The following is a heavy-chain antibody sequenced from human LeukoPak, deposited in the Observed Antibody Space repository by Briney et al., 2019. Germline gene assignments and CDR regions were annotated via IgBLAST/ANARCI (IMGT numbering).Heavy chain of an antibody. CDR2: IYYSGST. CDR1: GGSISSYY. J-gene: IGHJ4*02. V-gene: IGHV4-59*01. D-gene: IGHD6-6*01. CDR3: ARYREQLVSFDY. Sequence: SETLSLTRTVSGGSISSYYWSWIRQPPGKGLEWIGYIYYSGSTNYNPSLKSRVTISVDTSKNQFSLKLSSVTAADTAVYYCARYREQLVSFDYWGQGTLVTVSS.